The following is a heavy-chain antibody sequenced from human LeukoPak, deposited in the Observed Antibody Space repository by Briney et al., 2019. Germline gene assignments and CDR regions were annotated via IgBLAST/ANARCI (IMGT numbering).Heavy chain of an antibody. CDR2: IRYDGSNE. Sequence: PGGSLRLSCAASGFTFSSYGMHWVRQAPGKGLERVAFIRYDGSNEYYADSVKGRFTISRDNSKHTLYLQMNSLRAEDTAVYYCAQDVLSLIGIPVTGFDYWGQGTLVTVSS. V-gene: IGHV3-30*02. CDR1: GFTFSSYG. CDR3: AQDVLSLIGIPVTGFDY. J-gene: IGHJ4*02. D-gene: IGHD6-19*01.